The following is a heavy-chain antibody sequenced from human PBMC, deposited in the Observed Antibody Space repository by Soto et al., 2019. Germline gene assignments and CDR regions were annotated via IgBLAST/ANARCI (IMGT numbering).Heavy chain of an antibody. D-gene: IGHD6-19*01. J-gene: IGHJ4*02. CDR2: IKQDGSEK. V-gene: IGHV3-7*01. CDR3: ARVSPTVAGTGYFDY. Sequence: GGSLRLSCAASGFTFSSYWMSWVRQAPGKGLEWVANIKQDGSEKYYVDSVKGRFTISRDNAKNSLYLQMNSLRAEDTAVYYCARVSPTVAGTGYFDYWGQGTLVTVSS. CDR1: GFTFSSYW.